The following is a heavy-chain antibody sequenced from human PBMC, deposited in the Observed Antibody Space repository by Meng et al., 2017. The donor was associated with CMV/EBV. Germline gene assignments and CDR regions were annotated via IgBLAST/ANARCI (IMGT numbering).Heavy chain of an antibody. D-gene: IGHD3-3*01. CDR1: GFTFTSSA. Sequence: SVKVSCKASGFTFTSSAVQWVRQARGQRLEWIGWIVVGSGNTNYAQKFQERVTITRDMSTSTAYMELSSLRSEDTAVYYCARGGTDYWSGYVWFDPWGQGTLVTVSS. CDR3: ARGGTDYWSGYVWFDP. CDR2: IVVGSGNT. V-gene: IGHV1-58*01. J-gene: IGHJ5*02.